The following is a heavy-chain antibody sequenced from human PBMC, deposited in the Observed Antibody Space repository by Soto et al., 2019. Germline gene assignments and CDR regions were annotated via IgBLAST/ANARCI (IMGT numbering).Heavy chain of an antibody. J-gene: IGHJ6*03. Sequence: QVQLQQWGAGLLKPSETLSLTCAVSGGSFSGYYWSWIRLPPGKGQDWQGEINHSGSTNYNPFLKSLVTISVHTSKNQFSLKAGSVTAEDTAVDDCARGGRVGRPSYYYDMDVWGKGTTVTVSS. CDR3: ARGGRVGRPSYYYDMDV. CDR1: GGSFSGYY. CDR2: INHSGST. D-gene: IGHD1-26*01. V-gene: IGHV4-34*01.